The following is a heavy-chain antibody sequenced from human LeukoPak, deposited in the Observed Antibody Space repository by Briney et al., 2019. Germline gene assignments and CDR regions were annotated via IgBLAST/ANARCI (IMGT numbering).Heavy chain of an antibody. J-gene: IGHJ4*02. Sequence: PGGSLRLSCTAALFTFGVYAMRWIRQAAGKGLEWVAFIRSKAYGETADYAASVKGRFTISRDDSKAIDYLQMSSLNTENTAVYHCTRYGGAYNLYDYWGQGTLVTVSS. V-gene: IGHV3-49*03. CDR1: LFTFGVYA. CDR2: IRSKAYGETA. CDR3: TRYGGAYNLYDY. D-gene: IGHD1-1*01.